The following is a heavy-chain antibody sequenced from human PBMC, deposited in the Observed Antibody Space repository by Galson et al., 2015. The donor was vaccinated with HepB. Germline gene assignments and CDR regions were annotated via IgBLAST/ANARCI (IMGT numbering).Heavy chain of an antibody. D-gene: IGHD5-24*01. CDR2: TSYDERSK. Sequence: SLRLSCAASGFTFSTYTMHWVRQAPGKGLEWVSLTSYDERSKNYADSVKGRFTISRDNSKNTLYLQMNSLRPEDTAVYYCARDREMSTRWPDYYLHSGMDVWGQGTTVTVSS. CDR1: GFTFSTYT. J-gene: IGHJ6*02. CDR3: ARDREMSTRWPDYYLHSGMDV. V-gene: IGHV3-30*01.